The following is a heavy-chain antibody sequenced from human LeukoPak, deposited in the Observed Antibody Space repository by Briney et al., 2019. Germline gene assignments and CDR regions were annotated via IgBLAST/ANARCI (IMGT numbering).Heavy chain of an antibody. CDR3: ARSGGWSPYNWFDP. J-gene: IGHJ5*02. Sequence: KPSETLSLTCTVSGGSISSYYWSWIRQPPGKGLEWIGEINHSGSTNYNPSLKSRVTVSVDTSKNQFSLKLSSVTAADTAVYYCARSGGWSPYNWFDPWGQGTLVTVSS. CDR2: INHSGST. V-gene: IGHV4-34*01. CDR1: GGSISSYY. D-gene: IGHD6-19*01.